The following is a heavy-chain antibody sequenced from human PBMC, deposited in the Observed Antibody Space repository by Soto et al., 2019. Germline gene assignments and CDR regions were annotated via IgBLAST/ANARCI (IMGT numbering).Heavy chain of an antibody. D-gene: IGHD3-22*01. J-gene: IGHJ3*02. Sequence: ASVKVSCKASGGTFSSYAISWVRQAPGQGLEWMGGIIPIFGTANYAQKFQGRVTITADESTSTAYMELSSLRSEDTAVYYCARETYYYDSSGYPRAFDIWGQGTMVTVSS. V-gene: IGHV1-69*13. CDR2: IIPIFGTA. CDR3: ARETYYYDSSGYPRAFDI. CDR1: GGTFSSYA.